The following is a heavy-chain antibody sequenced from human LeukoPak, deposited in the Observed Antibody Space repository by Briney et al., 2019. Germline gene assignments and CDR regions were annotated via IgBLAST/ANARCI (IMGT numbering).Heavy chain of an antibody. J-gene: IGHJ5*02. V-gene: IGHV1-18*01. CDR2: ISAYNGNT. CDR1: GYTFTSYG. Sequence: ASVKVSCKASGYTFTSYGISWVRQAPGQGLEWMGWISAYNGNTNYAQKLQGRVTMTTDASTSTAYMELRSLRSDDTAVYYCARKRYSSSWYWFDPWGQGTLVTVSS. CDR3: ARKRYSSSWYWFDP. D-gene: IGHD6-13*01.